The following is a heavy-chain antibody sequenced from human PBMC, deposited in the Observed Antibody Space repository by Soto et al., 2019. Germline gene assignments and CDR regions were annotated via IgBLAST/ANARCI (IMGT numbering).Heavy chain of an antibody. D-gene: IGHD6-13*01. V-gene: IGHV3-23*01. Sequence: GGSLRLSCAASGFTFSSYAMSWVRQAPGKGLEWVSAISGSGGSTYYADSVKGRFTVSRDNSKNMLYLQMSSLRAEDTAVYYCAKDPIAATGLYFDYWGQGSLVTVSS. CDR2: ISGSGGST. CDR1: GFTFSSYA. J-gene: IGHJ4*02. CDR3: AKDPIAATGLYFDY.